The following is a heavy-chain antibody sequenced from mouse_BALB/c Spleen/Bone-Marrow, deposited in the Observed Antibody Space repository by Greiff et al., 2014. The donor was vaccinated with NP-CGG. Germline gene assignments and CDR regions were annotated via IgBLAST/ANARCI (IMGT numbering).Heavy chain of an antibody. V-gene: IGHV1-69*01. D-gene: IGHD2-4*01. J-gene: IGHJ4*01. Sequence: VKLQESGAELGMPGASVKMSCKASGYTFTDNWIYWVKQRPGQGLEWIGAIDTSDSYTNFNQKFMGKASLTVDASSSTAYMQVSSLTSDDSAVYYCARGGHDFSTDYWGQGTSVTVSS. CDR3: ARGGHDFSTDY. CDR2: IDTSDSYT. CDR1: GYTFTDNW.